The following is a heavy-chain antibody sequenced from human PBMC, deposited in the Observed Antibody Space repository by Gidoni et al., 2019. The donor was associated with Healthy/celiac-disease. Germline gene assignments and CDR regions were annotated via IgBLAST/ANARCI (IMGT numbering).Heavy chain of an antibody. J-gene: IGHJ4*02. CDR1: GFTFSSYA. CDR3: ARGPEWEPYGYFDY. V-gene: IGHV3-30-3*01. D-gene: IGHD1-26*01. CDR2: IAYDGSNK. Sequence: QVQLVESGGGVVQPGRSLRLSCAASGFTFSSYAMHWVRQAPGKGLEWVAVIAYDGSNKYYADSVKGRFTISRDNSKNTLYLQMNSLRAEDTAVYYCARGPEWEPYGYFDYWGQGTLVTVSS.